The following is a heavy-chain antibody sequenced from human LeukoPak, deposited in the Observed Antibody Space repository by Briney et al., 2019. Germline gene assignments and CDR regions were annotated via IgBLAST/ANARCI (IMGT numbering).Heavy chain of an antibody. V-gene: IGHV3-30-3*01. J-gene: IGHJ6*02. CDR1: GFTFSSYA. D-gene: IGHD3-3*01. CDR3: AREGFLEWGMGV. CDR2: ISYDGSNK. Sequence: GGSLRLSCAASGFTFSSYAMHWVRQAPGKGLEWVAVISYDGSNKYYADSVKGRFTISRDNSKNTLYLQMNSLRAEDTAVYYCAREGFLEWGMGVWGQGTTVTVSS.